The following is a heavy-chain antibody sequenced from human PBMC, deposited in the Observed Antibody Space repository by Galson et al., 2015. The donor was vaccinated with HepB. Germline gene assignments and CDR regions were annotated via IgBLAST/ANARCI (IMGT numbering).Heavy chain of an antibody. V-gene: IGHV3-33*01. CDR1: GFIFXXYX. CDR2: IXXXXXXX. J-gene: IGHJ4*02. Sequence: SLRLSCAXSGFIFXXYXMHXXXQXXXXGLXXXXLIXXXXXXXXXXDXVKXRFTISRDNSKNTVYLQMXXLRAXDTAVYXCSRDPYGXXGGGFXYXGQGTLVTVSS. CDR3: SRDPYGXXGGGFXY. D-gene: IGHD3-10*01.